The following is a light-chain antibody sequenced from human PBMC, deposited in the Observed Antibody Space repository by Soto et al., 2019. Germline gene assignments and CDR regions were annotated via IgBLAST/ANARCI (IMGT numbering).Light chain of an antibody. CDR2: DVS. CDR3: CSYAGSYNYV. J-gene: IGLJ1*01. Sequence: QSALTQPRSVSGSPGQSVTISCTGTSGDVGGYNSVSWFQQHPGKAPKLMIYDVSKRPSGVPDRFSGSKSGNTASLTISGLQAEDEADYYCCSYAGSYNYVFGTGTKVTVL. V-gene: IGLV2-11*01. CDR1: SGDVGGYNS.